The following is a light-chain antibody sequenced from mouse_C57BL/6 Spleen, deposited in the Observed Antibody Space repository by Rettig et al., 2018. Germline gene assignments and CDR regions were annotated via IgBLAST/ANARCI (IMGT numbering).Light chain of an antibody. V-gene: IGKV4-55*01. CDR1: SSVSH. Sequence: QIVLTQSPAIMSACPGEKVTMTCSASSSVSHMYWYKQKRGSSHRLLIYDTSNLASGVPVRFSGSGSGTSYSLTISRMEAEDAATYYCQQWSSYPFTFGSGTKLEIK. CDR2: DTS. CDR3: QQWSSYPFT. J-gene: IGKJ4*01.